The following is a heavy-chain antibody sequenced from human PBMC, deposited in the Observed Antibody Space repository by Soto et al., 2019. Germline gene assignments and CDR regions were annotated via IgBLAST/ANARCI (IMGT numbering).Heavy chain of an antibody. CDR3: ASLEGLATISYYFDF. Sequence: PSETLSLTCSVSDDSINSDKYYWGWIRQPPGKGLEWIGSIYYRGNAYYNPSLQTRVTIYLDKSRSQFSLKLNSVTAADSAVYFCASLEGLATISYYFDFWGPGALVTVSS. D-gene: IGHD3-9*01. V-gene: IGHV4-39*01. J-gene: IGHJ4*02. CDR1: DDSINSDKYY. CDR2: IYYRGNA.